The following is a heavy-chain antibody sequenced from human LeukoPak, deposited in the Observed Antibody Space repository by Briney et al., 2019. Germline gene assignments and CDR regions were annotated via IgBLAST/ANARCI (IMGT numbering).Heavy chain of an antibody. J-gene: IGHJ6*03. V-gene: IGHV4-59*12. D-gene: IGHD2-2*01. CDR2: IYYSGST. Sequence: SETLSLTCTVSGGSISSYYWSWIRQPPGKGLEWIGYIYYSGSTNYNPSLKSRVTISVDTSKNQFSLKLSSVTAADAAVYYCARRGYCTTNSCTFYYYYYMDVWGKGTPVTVSS. CDR3: ARRGYCTTNSCTFYYYYYMDV. CDR1: GGSISSYY.